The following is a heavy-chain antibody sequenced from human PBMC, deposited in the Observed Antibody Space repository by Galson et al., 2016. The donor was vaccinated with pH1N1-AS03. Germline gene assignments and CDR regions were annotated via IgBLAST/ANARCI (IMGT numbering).Heavy chain of an antibody. V-gene: IGHV3-23*01. Sequence: SLRLSCAASGFTFSIYAMTWVRQAPGKGLEWVSFISDDGKSTYYADSVKGRFTISRDNAENSLYLQMGSLTNADTGVYYCATSLRLRGITSVSWGQGTLVTVSS. CDR3: ATSLRLRGITSVS. CDR2: ISDDGKST. CDR1: GFTFSIYA. D-gene: IGHD5/OR15-5a*01. J-gene: IGHJ5*02.